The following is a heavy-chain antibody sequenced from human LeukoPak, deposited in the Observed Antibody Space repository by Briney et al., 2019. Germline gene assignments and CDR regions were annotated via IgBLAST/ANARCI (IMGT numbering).Heavy chain of an antibody. CDR2: ISSSGSSI. CDR3: ARDVLQRH. V-gene: IGHV3-48*03. Sequence: GGSLRLSCSASRFTFYNYYMKWLRQAPWEGLEGVSYISSSGSSIYYADSVRGRFAISRDNAKNSLYLQVNSLRAEDTAVYYCARDVLQRHWGQGTLVTVSS. CDR1: RFTFYNYY. D-gene: IGHD2/OR15-2a*01. J-gene: IGHJ4*02.